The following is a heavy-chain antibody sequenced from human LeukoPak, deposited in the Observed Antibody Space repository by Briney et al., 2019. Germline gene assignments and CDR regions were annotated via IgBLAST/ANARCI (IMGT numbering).Heavy chain of an antibody. CDR2: ISYDGSNK. D-gene: IGHD6-6*01. Sequence: PGGSLRLSCAASRFTFSSYAMSWVRQAPGKGLEWVAVISYDGSNKYYADSVKGRFTISRDNSKNTLYLQMNSLRAEDTAVYYCAKLLSSIAAPTPFDYWGQGALVTVSS. CDR1: RFTFSSYA. CDR3: AKLLSSIAAPTPFDY. J-gene: IGHJ4*02. V-gene: IGHV3-30*18.